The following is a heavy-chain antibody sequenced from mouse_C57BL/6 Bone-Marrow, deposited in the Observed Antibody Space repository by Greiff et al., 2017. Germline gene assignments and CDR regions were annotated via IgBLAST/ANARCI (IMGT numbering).Heavy chain of an antibody. J-gene: IGHJ4*01. CDR3: ATGCECDDYAMDY. V-gene: IGHV14-1*01. CDR2: IDPEDGDT. CDR1: GFNFKDYY. Sequence: VQLQQSGAELVRPGASVKLSCTASGFNFKDYYMHWVKQRPEQGLEWIGRIDPEDGDTEYAPKFQGKATMTADTSSNTAYLQLSSLTSEDTAVYYCATGCECDDYAMDYWGQGTSVTVSS.